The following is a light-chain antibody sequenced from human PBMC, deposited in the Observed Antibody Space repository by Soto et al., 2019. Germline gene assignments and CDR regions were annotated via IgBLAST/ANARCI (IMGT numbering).Light chain of an antibody. CDR1: SSDVGGYNY. J-gene: IGLJ2*01. V-gene: IGLV2-14*01. CDR2: DVS. Sequence: QSALTQPASVSGSPGQSITISCTGTSSDVGGYNYVSWYQQHTGKAPKLMIYDVSNRPSGVSNRFSGSKSGNTASLTISGLQAEDEADYYCSSYTSSSTLLVVFGGGTQLTVL. CDR3: SSYTSSSTLLVV.